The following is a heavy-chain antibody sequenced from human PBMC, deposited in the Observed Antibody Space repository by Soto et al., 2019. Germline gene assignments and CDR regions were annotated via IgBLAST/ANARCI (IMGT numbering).Heavy chain of an antibody. CDR3: ARNRILTGVGLNWFDP. D-gene: IGHD3-9*01. J-gene: IGHJ5*02. V-gene: IGHV1-2*02. CDR1: GYTFTGYY. Sequence: ASVKVSCKASGYTFTGYYMHWVRQAPGQGLEWMGWINPNSGGTNYAQKFQGRVTTTRDTSISTAYMELSRLRSDDTAVYYCARNRILTGVGLNWFDPWGQGTLVTVSS. CDR2: INPNSGGT.